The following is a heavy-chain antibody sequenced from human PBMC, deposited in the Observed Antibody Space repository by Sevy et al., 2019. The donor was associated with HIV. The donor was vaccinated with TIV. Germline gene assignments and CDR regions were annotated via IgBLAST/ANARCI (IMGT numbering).Heavy chain of an antibody. CDR3: ARGKSSTIFGVVIIPYYRMDV. V-gene: IGHV4-34*01. D-gene: IGHD3-3*01. Sequence: SETLSLTCAVYGGSFSGYYWSWIRQPPGKGLEWIGEINHSGSTNYNPSLKSRVTISVDTSKNQFSLRLSSVTAADTAVYYCARGKSSTIFGVVIIPYYRMDVWGQGTTVTVSS. CDR2: INHSGST. J-gene: IGHJ6*02. CDR1: GGSFSGYY.